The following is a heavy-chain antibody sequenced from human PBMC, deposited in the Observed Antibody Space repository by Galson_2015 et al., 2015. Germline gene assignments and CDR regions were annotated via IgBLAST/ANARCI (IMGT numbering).Heavy chain of an antibody. Sequence: SLRLSCAASGFTVSNYGMSWVRQAPGKGLEWVSGIGSSGGRTHYEDSVKGRFTISRDDSENTMYLQMSSLRADDTAVYYCAKDRLAVSTSYWYFDLWGRGTLVTVSS. J-gene: IGHJ2*01. CDR2: IGSSGGRT. CDR1: GFTVSNYG. D-gene: IGHD5/OR15-5a*01. CDR3: AKDRLAVSTSYWYFDL. V-gene: IGHV3-23*01.